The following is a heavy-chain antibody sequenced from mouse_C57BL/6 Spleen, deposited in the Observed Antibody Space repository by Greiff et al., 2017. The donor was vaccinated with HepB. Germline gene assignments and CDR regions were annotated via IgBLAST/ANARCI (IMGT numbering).Heavy chain of an antibody. CDR3: ARGEGFAY. CDR1: GYSFTSYY. V-gene: IGHV1-66*01. J-gene: IGHJ3*01. CDR2: IYPGSGNT. Sequence: QVQLQQSGPELVKPGASVKISCKASGYSFTSYYIHWVKQRPGQGLEWIGWIYPGSGNTKYNEKFKGKATLTADTSSSTAYMQLSRLTSEDSAVYYGARGEGFAYWGQGTLVTVSA.